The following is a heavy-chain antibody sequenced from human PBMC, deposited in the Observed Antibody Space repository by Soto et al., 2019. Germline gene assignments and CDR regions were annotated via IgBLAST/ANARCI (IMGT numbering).Heavy chain of an antibody. J-gene: IGHJ4*02. D-gene: IGHD1-26*01. Sequence: GGSLRLSCAASGFTFSSYAMSWVRQAPGKGLEWVSVVTGSGGSTYYADSVKGRFTISRDNSKNTLYLQMNSLRAEDTAVYYCAKEWEPGPLDHWGQGTLVTVSS. CDR3: AKEWEPGPLDH. V-gene: IGHV3-23*01. CDR1: GFTFSSYA. CDR2: VTGSGGST.